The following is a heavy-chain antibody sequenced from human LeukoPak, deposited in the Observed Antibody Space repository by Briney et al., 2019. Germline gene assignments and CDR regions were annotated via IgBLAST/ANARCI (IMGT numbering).Heavy chain of an antibody. CDR1: GFTFSSYS. V-gene: IGHV3-21*01. D-gene: IGHD3-16*01. Sequence: GGSLRLSCAASGFTFSSYSMNWVRQAPGRGLEWVSSISSSSSYIYYADSVKGRFTISRDNAKNSLYLQMNSLRAEDTAVYYCARSPMGGVYFDYWGQGTLVTVSS. CDR3: ARSPMGGVYFDY. J-gene: IGHJ4*02. CDR2: ISSSSSYI.